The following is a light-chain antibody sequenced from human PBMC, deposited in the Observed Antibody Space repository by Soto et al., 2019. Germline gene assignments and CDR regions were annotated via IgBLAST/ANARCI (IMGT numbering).Light chain of an antibody. CDR2: AAS. CDR1: QGISNY. J-gene: IGKJ1*01. V-gene: IGKV1-27*01. CDR3: QRFNSDPPT. Sequence: DIQMTQSPYSLSAFVGDRVTITCRASQGISNYLAWYQQKPGRVPKLLIYAASTLQSGVPSRFSGSGSGTDFTLTISSLQPEDVATYYCQRFNSDPPTFGQGTKVDIK.